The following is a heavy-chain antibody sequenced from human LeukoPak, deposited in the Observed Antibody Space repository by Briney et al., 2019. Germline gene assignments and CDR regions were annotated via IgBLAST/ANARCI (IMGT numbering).Heavy chain of an antibody. J-gene: IGHJ3*01. D-gene: IGHD2-2*01. Sequence: GASVKVSCKASGFTFSNSAIQWVRQARGQRLEWIGWIGVAGGNTNYAQTLRGRITITRDMSTSTAYMELTSLRSDDTAVYYCAAEIYGSNTDCCTFDFWGPGTPVTVSS. CDR3: AAEIYGSNTDCCTFDF. CDR1: GFTFSNSA. CDR2: IGVAGGNT. V-gene: IGHV1-58*02.